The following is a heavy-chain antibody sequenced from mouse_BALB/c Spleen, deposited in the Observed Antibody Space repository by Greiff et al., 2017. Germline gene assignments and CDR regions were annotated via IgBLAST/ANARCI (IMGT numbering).Heavy chain of an antibody. J-gene: IGHJ4*01. CDR3: ARSLLLRSAMDY. CDR1: GFSLTSYG. V-gene: IGHV2-6-2*01. Sequence: VQVVESGPDLVAPSQSLSITFTVSGFSLTSYGVHWVRQPPGKGLEWLVVIWSDGSTTYNSALKSRLSISKDNSKSQVFLKMNSLQTDDTAMYYCARSLLLRSAMDYWGQGTSVTVSS. CDR2: IWSDGST. D-gene: IGHD1-1*01.